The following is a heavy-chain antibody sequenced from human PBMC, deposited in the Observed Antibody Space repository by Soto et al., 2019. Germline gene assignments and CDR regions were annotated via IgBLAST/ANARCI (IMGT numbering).Heavy chain of an antibody. CDR1: GFNFRKFA. CDR2: MSERSGPP. CDR3: AKDQDNTDYYWIFDL. Sequence: GGSLRLSCAASGFNFRKFAMSWVRQAPGKGLEWVSGMSERSGPPLYADSVKGRFTISRDNSKSTLYLEMNNLRPEDTAVYYCAKDQDNTDYYWIFDLWGRGTPVTVSS. V-gene: IGHV3-23*01. D-gene: IGHD4-17*01. J-gene: IGHJ2*01.